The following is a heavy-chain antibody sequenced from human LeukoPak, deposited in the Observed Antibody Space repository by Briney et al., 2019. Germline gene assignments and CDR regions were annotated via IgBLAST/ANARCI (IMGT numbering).Heavy chain of an antibody. CDR1: GGSISSYY. Sequence: SETLSLTCTVSGGSISSYYWSWIRQPPGKGLKWIGYIYYSGSTNYNPSLKSRVTISVDTSKNQFSLKLSSVTAADTAVYYCARLYDFWSGYYPNWGRGTAVTVSS. J-gene: IGHJ6*02. D-gene: IGHD3-3*01. V-gene: IGHV4-59*01. CDR3: ARLYDFWSGYYPN. CDR2: IYYSGST.